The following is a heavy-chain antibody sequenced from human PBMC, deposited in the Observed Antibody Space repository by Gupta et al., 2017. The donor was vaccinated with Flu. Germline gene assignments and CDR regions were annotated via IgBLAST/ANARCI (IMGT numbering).Heavy chain of an antibody. V-gene: IGHV4-59*01. Sequence: QVQLQESGPGLVKPSETLSLTCTVSGGSISSYYWSWIRQPPGKGLEWIGYIYYSGSTNYNPSLKSRVTISVDTSKNQFSLKLSSVTAADTAVYYCARDPSIYDYGDTGWFDPWGQGTLVTVSS. J-gene: IGHJ5*02. CDR3: ARDPSIYDYGDTGWFDP. D-gene: IGHD4-17*01. CDR2: IYYSGST. CDR1: GGSISSYY.